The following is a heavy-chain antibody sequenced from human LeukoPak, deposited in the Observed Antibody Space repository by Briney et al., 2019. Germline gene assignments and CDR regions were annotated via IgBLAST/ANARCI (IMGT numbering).Heavy chain of an antibody. CDR1: GGSISSISSNN. CDR2: IHYSGST. CDR3: ARGMMFADY. J-gene: IGHJ4*02. D-gene: IGHD3-10*02. Sequence: PSETLSLTCAVSGGSISSISSNNWAWIRQPPGKGLELIAAIHYSGSTYYNPSFMSRVTISVDTSKNQFSLKLSSVTAADTAVYYCARGMMFADYWGQGTLVTVSS. V-gene: IGHV4-39*01.